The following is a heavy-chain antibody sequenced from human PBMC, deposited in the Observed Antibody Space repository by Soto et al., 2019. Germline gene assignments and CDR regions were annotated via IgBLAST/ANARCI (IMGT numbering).Heavy chain of an antibody. CDR3: AKSPEWPNRYFDY. CDR2: ITANSGST. D-gene: IGHD3-3*01. CDR1: GFTFSSYA. Sequence: PGGSLRLSCAASGFTFSSYAMVWVRQAPGKGLEWVSTITANSGSTAYGDSVKGRFTISRDNSKSTLYLQMNSLRVEDTAAYYCAKSPEWPNRYFDYSGQGTLVTVSS. J-gene: IGHJ4*02. V-gene: IGHV3-23*01.